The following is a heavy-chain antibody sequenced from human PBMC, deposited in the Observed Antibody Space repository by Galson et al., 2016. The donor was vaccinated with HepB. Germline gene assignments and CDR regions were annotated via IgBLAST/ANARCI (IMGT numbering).Heavy chain of an antibody. J-gene: IGHJ4*02. V-gene: IGHV3-21*04. D-gene: IGHD6-13*01. CDR1: GLTFSRCD. CDR2: ISGSSSHI. Sequence: SLRLSCAASGLTFSRCDMHWVRQATGKGLEWVSSISGSSSHIYYADSVKGRFTISRYNAKKSLYLQMNSLRAEDAAVYYCARVYDFWSPGYSSSWPYFDYWGQGTLVAVSS. CDR3: ARVYDFWSPGYSSSWPYFDY.